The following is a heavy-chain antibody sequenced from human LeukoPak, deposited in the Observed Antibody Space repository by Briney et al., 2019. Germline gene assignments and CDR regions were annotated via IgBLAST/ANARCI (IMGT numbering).Heavy chain of an antibody. Sequence: PSETLSLTCAVYGGSFSGYYWSWIRQPPGKGLEWIGEINHSGSTNYNPSLKSRVTISVDTSKNQFSLKLSSVTAADTAVYYCARGSPPGTMITFGGVIVHPVDAFDIWVQGTMVTVSS. CDR3: ARGSPPGTMITFGGVIVHPVDAFDI. CDR2: INHSGST. J-gene: IGHJ3*02. D-gene: IGHD3-16*02. CDR1: GGSFSGYY. V-gene: IGHV4-34*01.